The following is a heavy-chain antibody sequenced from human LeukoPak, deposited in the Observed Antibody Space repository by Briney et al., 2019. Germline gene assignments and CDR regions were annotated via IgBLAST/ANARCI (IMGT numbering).Heavy chain of an antibody. J-gene: IGHJ3*02. Sequence: ESGPTLVNPTQTLTLTCTLSWFSLSTSGMCVSWIRQPPGKALEWLARIDWDDDKNYSTSLKTRLTISKDTSENQVVLTMTNMDPVDTATYYCARIRYGYVWGRYRHDAFDIWGQGTMVTVSS. CDR3: ARIRYGYVWGRYRHDAFDI. CDR1: WFSLSTSGMC. V-gene: IGHV2-70*11. CDR2: IDWDDDK. D-gene: IGHD3-16*02.